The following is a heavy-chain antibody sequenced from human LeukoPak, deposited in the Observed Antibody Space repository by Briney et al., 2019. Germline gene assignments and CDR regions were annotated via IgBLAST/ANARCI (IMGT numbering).Heavy chain of an antibody. CDR3: ASNYYDRVRVDY. CDR2: IYYSGNT. J-gene: IGHJ4*02. CDR1: GGSISSYY. Sequence: SETLSLTCTVSGGSISSYYWSWIRQPPGKGLEWIGYIYYSGNTDYNPSLKSRVTISVDTSKNQFSLKLNSVTAADTAVYYCASNYYDRVRVDYWGQGTLVTVSS. V-gene: IGHV4-59*08. D-gene: IGHD3-22*01.